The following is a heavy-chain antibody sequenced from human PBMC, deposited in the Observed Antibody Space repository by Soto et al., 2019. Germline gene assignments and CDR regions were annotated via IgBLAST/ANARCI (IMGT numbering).Heavy chain of an antibody. V-gene: IGHV3-48*03. CDR1: GFTFSSYE. Sequence: VGSLRLSCAASGFTFSSYEMNWVRQAPGKGLEWVSYISSSGSTIYYADSVKGRFTISRDNAKNSLYLQMNSLRAEDTAVYYCASRAGYSSSWYRAFDIWGQGTMVTVSS. J-gene: IGHJ3*02. D-gene: IGHD6-13*01. CDR2: ISSSGSTI. CDR3: ASRAGYSSSWYRAFDI.